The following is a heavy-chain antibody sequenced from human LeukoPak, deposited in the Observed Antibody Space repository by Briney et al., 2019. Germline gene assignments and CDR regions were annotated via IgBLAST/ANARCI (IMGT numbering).Heavy chain of an antibody. V-gene: IGHV3-15*01. D-gene: IGHD3-22*01. Sequence: PGGSLRLSCAASGFTFSNAWMTWVRQVPGKGLEWVGRIKSKTDGGATDYAAPVKGRFTISKDDSKNMLYLQMSSLKTEDTAVYYCATGPYYYDSSGYYYRTTEEDYWGQGTLVTVSS. J-gene: IGHJ4*02. CDR3: ATGPYYYDSSGYYYRTTEEDY. CDR2: IKSKTDGGAT. CDR1: GFTFSNAW.